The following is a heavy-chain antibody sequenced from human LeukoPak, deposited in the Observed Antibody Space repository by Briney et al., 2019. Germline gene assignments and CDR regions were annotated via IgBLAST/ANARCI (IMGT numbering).Heavy chain of an antibody. J-gene: IGHJ6*02. CDR3: AKAQYSSSWYYYYGMDV. CDR2: ISYDGSNK. V-gene: IGHV3-30*18. D-gene: IGHD6-13*01. Sequence: GGSLRLSCAAAGVTFSSYGMHWVRQAPGKGLEWVAVISYDGSNKYYADSVKGRFTISRDNSKNTLYLQMNSLRAEDTAVYYCAKAQYSSSWYYYYGMDVWGQGTTVTVSS. CDR1: GVTFSSYG.